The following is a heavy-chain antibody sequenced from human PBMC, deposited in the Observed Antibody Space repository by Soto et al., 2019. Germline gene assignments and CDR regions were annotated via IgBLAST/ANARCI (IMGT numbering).Heavy chain of an antibody. J-gene: IGHJ5*02. Sequence: ASVKVSCKASGYAFNTYGISWVRQAPGQGLEWMGWISAYDGSTKDVQKFQGRVTMSTDTSTSTAYMELRSLRSDDTAVYYCARDYLAPRPGWFDPWGQGTLVTVS. D-gene: IGHD6-6*01. V-gene: IGHV1-18*01. CDR2: ISAYDGST. CDR1: GYAFNTYG. CDR3: ARDYLAPRPGWFDP.